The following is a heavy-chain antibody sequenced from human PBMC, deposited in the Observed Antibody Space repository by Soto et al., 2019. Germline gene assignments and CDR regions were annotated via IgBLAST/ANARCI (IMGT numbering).Heavy chain of an antibody. CDR1: GFTFSSYG. J-gene: IGHJ6*02. D-gene: IGHD6-19*01. CDR3: AKDSESSGWYYYYYGMDV. Sequence: GGSLRLSCAASGFTFSSYGMHWVRQAPGKGLEWVAVISYDGSNKYYADSVKGRFTISRDNSKNTLYLQMNSLRAEDTAVYYCAKDSESSGWYYYYYGMDVWGQGTTVTVSS. V-gene: IGHV3-30*18. CDR2: ISYDGSNK.